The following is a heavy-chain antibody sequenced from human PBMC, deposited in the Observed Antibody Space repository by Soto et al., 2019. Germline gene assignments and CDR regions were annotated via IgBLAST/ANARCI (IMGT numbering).Heavy chain of an antibody. D-gene: IGHD2-2*01. J-gene: IGHJ5*02. Sequence: SVSNAWMNWVRQAPGKGLEWVGRIKSKTDGGTTDYDAPVKGRFTISRDDSKNTLYLQMNSLKTEDTAVYYCTTDTSMNWFDPWGQGTLVTVSS. V-gene: IGHV3-15*07. CDR1: SVSNAW. CDR2: IKSKTDGGTT. CDR3: TTDTSMNWFDP.